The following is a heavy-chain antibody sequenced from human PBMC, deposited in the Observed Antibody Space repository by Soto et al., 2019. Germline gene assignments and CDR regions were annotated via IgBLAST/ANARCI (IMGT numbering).Heavy chain of an antibody. CDR2: ISGRGSPI. D-gene: IGHD5-18*01. J-gene: IGHJ4*02. CDR3: ARVRGHSYGYVDY. Sequence: LRLSCAASGFTSFSYYSMNWVRQAPGKGLEWVSFISGRGSPIYYADSVRGRFTISRDNAKNSLSLEMNSLRVEDTAVYYCARVRGHSYGYVDYWGQGTLVTVSS. V-gene: IGHV3-48*01. CDR1: GFTSFSYYS.